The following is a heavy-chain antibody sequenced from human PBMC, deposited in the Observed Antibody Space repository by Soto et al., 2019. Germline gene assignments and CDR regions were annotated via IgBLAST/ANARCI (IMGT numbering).Heavy chain of an antibody. CDR2: INSGASTT. V-gene: IGHV3-74*01. D-gene: IGHD3-10*01. Sequence: GGSLRLSCAASGFTFSSSWMHWVRQAPGKGLVWVSRINSGASTTNYADSVKGRFTISRDNAKNTLYLQMDSLTAEDTAVYYCARGPSGWFGYDYWGQGTLVTVSS. J-gene: IGHJ4*02. CDR3: ARGPSGWFGYDY. CDR1: GFTFSSSW.